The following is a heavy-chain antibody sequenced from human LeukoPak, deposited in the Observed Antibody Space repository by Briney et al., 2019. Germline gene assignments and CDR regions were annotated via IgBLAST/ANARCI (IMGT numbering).Heavy chain of an antibody. V-gene: IGHV3-66*01. J-gene: IGHJ4*02. D-gene: IGHD1-14*01. CDR1: GFTFSSYW. Sequence: GGSLRLSCAASGFTFSSYWMHWVRQAPGKGLEWVSITYSGDTTYYADSVKGRFIISRDDSKNTLSLQMNDLRVEDTAVYYCARERPDSRNLDYWGRGALVTVSS. CDR3: ARERPDSRNLDY. CDR2: TYSGDTT.